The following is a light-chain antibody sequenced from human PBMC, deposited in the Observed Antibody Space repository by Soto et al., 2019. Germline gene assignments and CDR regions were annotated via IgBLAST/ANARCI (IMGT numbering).Light chain of an antibody. Sequence: QSALTQPRSVSGSPGQSVTISCTGTSSDVGGYNYVSWYQQHPGKVPKLMIYDVSQRPSGVPDRFSGSRSANTASLTISGLQHDDEADYYCCSYAGTYTWVFGGGTKVTVL. CDR2: DVS. CDR1: SSDVGGYNY. CDR3: CSYAGTYTWV. J-gene: IGLJ3*02. V-gene: IGLV2-11*01.